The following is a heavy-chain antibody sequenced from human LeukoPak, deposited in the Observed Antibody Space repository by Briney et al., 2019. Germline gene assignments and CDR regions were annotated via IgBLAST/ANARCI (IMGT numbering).Heavy chain of an antibody. J-gene: IGHJ4*02. CDR2: ISSSSSYI. CDR1: GFTFSSYS. V-gene: IGHV3-21*04. CDR3: ARDGTAVGINYDY. D-gene: IGHD6-13*01. Sequence: GGSLRLSCAASGFTFSSYSMNWVRQAPGKGLEWVSSISSSSSYIYYADSVKGRFTISRDNAKNSLYLQMNSLRAEDTAVYYCARDGTAVGINYDYWGQGTLVTVST.